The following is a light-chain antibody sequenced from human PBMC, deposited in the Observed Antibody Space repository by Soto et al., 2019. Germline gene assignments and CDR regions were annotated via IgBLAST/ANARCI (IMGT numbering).Light chain of an antibody. J-gene: IGKJ5*01. CDR3: QQYNSYLTT. CDR1: QSISSW. CDR2: DAS. V-gene: IGKV1-5*01. Sequence: DIQMTQSPSTLSASVEDRVTITCRASQSISSWLAWYQQKPGKAPKLLIYDASSLESGVPSSFSGSGSGTEFTLTISILQPDDFATYYCQQYNSYLTTFGQGTRLEIK.